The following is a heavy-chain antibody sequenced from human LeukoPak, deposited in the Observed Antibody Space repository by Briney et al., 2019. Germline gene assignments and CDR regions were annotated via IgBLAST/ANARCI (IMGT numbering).Heavy chain of an antibody. Sequence: PRGSLRPSCAASGFTGSSNYMSWVRQAPGQGLEWGSVIYSGGSTYYADSVKGRFTISRDNSKNTLYLQMNSLRAEDTAVYYCASGSGSYRTPYYYMDVWGTGTTVTVSS. J-gene: IGHJ6*03. CDR3: ASGSGSYRTPYYYMDV. CDR2: IYSGGST. V-gene: IGHV3-53*01. CDR1: GFTGSSNY. D-gene: IGHD3-10*01.